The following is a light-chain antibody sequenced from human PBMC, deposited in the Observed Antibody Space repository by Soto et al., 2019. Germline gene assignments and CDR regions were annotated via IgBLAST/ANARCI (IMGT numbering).Light chain of an antibody. CDR1: SSNIGNND. Sequence: QSVLTQPPSVSEAPGQRVTISCSGSSSNIGNNDVNWYQQLPGKAPKLLIYYDDLLPSGVSDRFSGSKSGTSASLAISGLQSEDEADYYCAAWDDSLNGLVFGTGTKVTVL. CDR3: AAWDDSLNGLV. V-gene: IGLV1-36*01. J-gene: IGLJ1*01. CDR2: YDD.